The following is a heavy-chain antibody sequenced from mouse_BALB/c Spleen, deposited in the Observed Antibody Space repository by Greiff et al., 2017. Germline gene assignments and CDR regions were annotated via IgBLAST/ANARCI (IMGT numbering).Heavy chain of an antibody. CDR3: ARLDTTVGYLDY. J-gene: IGHJ2*01. V-gene: IGHV1-4*01. Sequence: QVQLQQSGAELATPGASVKMSCKASGYTFTSYWLHWVKQRPGQGLEWIGYINPSTGYTEYTQKFKDKATLTADKSSSTAYMQLSSLTSEDSAVYCGARLDTTVGYLDYWGQGTTLTVSS. D-gene: IGHD1-1*01. CDR2: INPSTGYT. CDR1: GYTFTSYW.